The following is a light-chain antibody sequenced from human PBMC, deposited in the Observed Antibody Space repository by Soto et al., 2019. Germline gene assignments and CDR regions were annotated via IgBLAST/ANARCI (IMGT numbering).Light chain of an antibody. J-gene: IGLJ3*02. CDR3: AAWDDSLNGGV. CDR2: SNN. V-gene: IGLV1-44*01. Sequence: QSVLTQPPSASGTPGQRVTISCSGSSSNIGSNTVNWYQQLPGTAPKLLIYSNNQRPSGVPDRFSGSKSGTSASLAISGLQTEDEADYYCAAWDDSLNGGVFGGGTQLTLL. CDR1: SSNIGSNT.